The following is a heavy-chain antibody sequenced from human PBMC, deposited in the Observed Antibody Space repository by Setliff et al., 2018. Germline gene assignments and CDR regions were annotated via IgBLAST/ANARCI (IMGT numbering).Heavy chain of an antibody. D-gene: IGHD3-10*01. CDR1: GGSISSYY. CDR2: IYTSGST. CDR3: ARGIITMVRGVITFSYYFDY. V-gene: IGHV4-4*07. J-gene: IGHJ4*02. Sequence: SETLSLTCTVSGGSISSYYWSWIRQPAGKGLEWIGRIYTSGSTNYNPSLKSRVTMSVDTSKNQFSLKLSSVTTADTAVYYCARGIITMVRGVITFSYYFDYWGQGTLVTVS.